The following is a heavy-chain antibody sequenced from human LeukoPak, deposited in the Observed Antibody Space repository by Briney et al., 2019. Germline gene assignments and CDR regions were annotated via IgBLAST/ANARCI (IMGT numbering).Heavy chain of an antibody. CDR1: GFTFSSYG. CDR3: ATLITIFGVVMTDH. V-gene: IGHV3-30*02. D-gene: IGHD3-3*01. J-gene: IGHJ4*02. Sequence: GGSLRLSCSASGFTFSSYGMHWVRQAPGKGLEWVAFIRYDGSNKYYADSVKGRFTISRDNSKNTLYLQMNSLRAEDTAVYYCATLITIFGVVMTDHWGQGTLVTVSS. CDR2: IRYDGSNK.